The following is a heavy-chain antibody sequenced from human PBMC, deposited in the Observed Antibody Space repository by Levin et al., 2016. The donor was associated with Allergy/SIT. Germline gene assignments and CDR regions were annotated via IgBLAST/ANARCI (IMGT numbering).Heavy chain of an antibody. CDR1: MVVSGTDYY. CDR2: IYYSGST. CDR3: ARHLKLDLYYYYYYGMDV. Sequence: GSLRLSCTVSMVVSGTDYYWAWIRQAPGKGLEWIGYIYYSGSTNYNPSLKSRVTISVDTSKNQFSLKLSSVTAADTAVYYCARHLKLDLYYYYYYGMDVWGQGTTVTVSS. J-gene: IGHJ6*02. D-gene: IGHD1-1*01. V-gene: IGHV4-59*08.